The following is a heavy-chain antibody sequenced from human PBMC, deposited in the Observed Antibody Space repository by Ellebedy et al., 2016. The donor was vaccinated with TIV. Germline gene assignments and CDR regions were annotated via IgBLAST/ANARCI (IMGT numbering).Heavy chain of an antibody. Sequence: ASVKVSXKASGYTFSSYDINWVRRATGQGLEWMGWMNPNSNNTAYAQKFQGRVIMTSNTSTSTAYMEVSSLRSEDTAVYYCEVGGYWGQGTLVTVSS. D-gene: IGHD3-16*01. CDR3: EVGGY. J-gene: IGHJ4*02. CDR2: MNPNSNNT. CDR1: GYTFSSYD. V-gene: IGHV1-8*01.